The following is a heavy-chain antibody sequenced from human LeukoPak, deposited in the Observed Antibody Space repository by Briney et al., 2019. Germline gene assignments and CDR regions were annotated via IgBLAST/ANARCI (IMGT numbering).Heavy chain of an antibody. V-gene: IGHV3-23*01. Sequence: PGESLRLSCAASGFTFSSYAMSWVRQAPGKGLEWVSAISGSGTNTYYADSVKGRFTISRDNSKNSLYLQMNSLRAEDTAVYYCAKGYCTNGVCYPDYWGQGTLVTVSS. CDR2: ISGSGTNT. J-gene: IGHJ4*02. D-gene: IGHD2-8*01. CDR1: GFTFSSYA. CDR3: AKGYCTNGVCYPDY.